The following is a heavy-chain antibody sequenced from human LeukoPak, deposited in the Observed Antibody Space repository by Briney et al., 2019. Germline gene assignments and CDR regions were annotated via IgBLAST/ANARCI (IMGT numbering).Heavy chain of an antibody. CDR3: TTELVPWEEFDY. D-gene: IGHD1-26*01. CDR2: IKSKTDGGTT. J-gene: IGHJ4*02. V-gene: IGHV3-15*01. Sequence: GGSLRLSCAASGFTFSNAWMSWVRQAPGKGLEWVGRIKSKTDGGTTDYAAPVKGRFTISRDDSKNTLYLQMNSLKTEDTAVYYCTTELVPWEEFDYWGQGTLVTVSS. CDR1: GFTFSNAW.